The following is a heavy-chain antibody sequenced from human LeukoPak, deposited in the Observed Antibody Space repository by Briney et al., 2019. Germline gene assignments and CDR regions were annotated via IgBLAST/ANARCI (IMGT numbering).Heavy chain of an antibody. CDR2: IYHSGNT. Sequence: PSETLSLTCTVSGYSISTSYYWGWIRQPPGKGLEWIGSIYHSGNTYYNPSLKSRVTISVDTSKNQFSLKLSSVTAADTAVYYCATTQGGSSSGWYVNYWGQGTLVTVSS. CDR1: GYSISTSYY. V-gene: IGHV4-38-2*02. CDR3: ATTQGGSSSGWYVNY. D-gene: IGHD6-19*01. J-gene: IGHJ4*02.